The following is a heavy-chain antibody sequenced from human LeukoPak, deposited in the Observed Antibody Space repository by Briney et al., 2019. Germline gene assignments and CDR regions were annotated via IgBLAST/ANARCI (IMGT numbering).Heavy chain of an antibody. J-gene: IGHJ4*02. CDR3: ARARSAAAGPAYFDY. V-gene: IGHV4-59*01. CDR2: IYYSGST. D-gene: IGHD6-13*01. CDR1: GFTFSSYA. Sequence: GSLRLSCAASGFTFSSYAMSWVRQAPGKGLEWIGYIYYSGSTNYNPSLKSRVTISVGTSKNQFSLKLSSVTAADTAVYYCARARSAAAGPAYFDYWGQGTLVTVSS.